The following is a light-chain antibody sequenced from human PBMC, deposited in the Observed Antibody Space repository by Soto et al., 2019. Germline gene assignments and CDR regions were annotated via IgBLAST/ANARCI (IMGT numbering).Light chain of an antibody. CDR1: SIDAGSYNL. Sequence: QSALTQTASVSGSPGQSITISCTGTSIDAGSYNLVSWYQQHPGKAPKLMIYEGSKRPLGVSNRFSGSQSGNTASLTISGLQPEDEADYYCSSYIPRCTFYVFGTGTKLTVL. V-gene: IGLV2-23*01. CDR2: EGS. J-gene: IGLJ1*01. CDR3: SSYIPRCTFYV.